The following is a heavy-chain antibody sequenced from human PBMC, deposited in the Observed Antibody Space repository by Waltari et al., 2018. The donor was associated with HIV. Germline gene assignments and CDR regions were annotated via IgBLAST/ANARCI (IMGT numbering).Heavy chain of an antibody. CDR3: ARQVLWFGEFHYYYYGMDV. V-gene: IGHV5-51*01. J-gene: IGHJ6*02. D-gene: IGHD3-10*01. Sequence: KGLEWMGIIYPGDSDTRYSPSFQGQVTISADKSISTAYLQWSSLKASDTAMYYCARQVLWFGEFHYYYYGMDVWGQGTTVTVSS. CDR2: IYPGDSDT.